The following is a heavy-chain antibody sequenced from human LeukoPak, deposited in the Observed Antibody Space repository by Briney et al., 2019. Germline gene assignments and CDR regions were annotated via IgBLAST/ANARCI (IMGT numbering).Heavy chain of an antibody. Sequence: GGSLRLSCAASGFNISDFWMTWVRQAPGKGLEWVANIKEDGTEKHLVDSVKGRFTISRDNAKNSLYLQMNSLRAEDTAVYYYARDSRLGGQGTLVTVSS. J-gene: IGHJ4*02. V-gene: IGHV3-7*01. CDR1: GFNISDFW. D-gene: IGHD6-19*01. CDR3: ARDSRL. CDR2: IKEDGTEK.